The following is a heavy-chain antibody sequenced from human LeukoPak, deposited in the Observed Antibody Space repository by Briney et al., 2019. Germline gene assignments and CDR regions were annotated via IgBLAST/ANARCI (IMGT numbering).Heavy chain of an antibody. Sequence: SETLSLTCTVSGGSISSDDYYWSWIRQPPGKGLEWIGYIYYSGSTYYNPSLKSRVAMSVDMSKNQFSLKLSSVTVADTAVYYCAREDFYYFDSSGYYLYWGQGTLATVSP. CDR1: GGSISSDDYY. CDR3: AREDFYYFDSSGYYLY. V-gene: IGHV4-30-4*01. D-gene: IGHD3-22*01. CDR2: IYYSGST. J-gene: IGHJ4*02.